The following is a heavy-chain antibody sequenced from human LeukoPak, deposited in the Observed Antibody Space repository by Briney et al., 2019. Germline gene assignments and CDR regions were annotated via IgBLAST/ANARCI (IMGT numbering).Heavy chain of an antibody. CDR3: ASSYSSGWYAFDY. CDR2: IYYSGST. D-gene: IGHD6-19*01. J-gene: IGHJ4*02. V-gene: IGHV4-59*08. Sequence: PSETLSLTRTFSRGSISRYYCSWIRQPAGKGVEGIGYIYYSGSTNYNPSLKSRVTISVDTSKNQFSLKLSSVTAADTAVYYCASSYSSGWYAFDYWGQGTLVTVSS. CDR1: RGSISRYY.